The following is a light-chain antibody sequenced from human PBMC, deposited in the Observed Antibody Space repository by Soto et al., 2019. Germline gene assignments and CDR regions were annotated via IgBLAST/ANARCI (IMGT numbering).Light chain of an antibody. CDR3: CSYGGRSTYV. CDR1: SSDVGGYKY. Sequence: QSALTQPASVSGSPGQSITISCTGTSSDVGGYKYVSWYQQHPDKAPKLIIFEVSNRPSGISSRFSGSKSGNTASLTISGLQAEDEADYYCCSYGGRSTYVFGTGTKLTVL. V-gene: IGLV2-14*01. CDR2: EVS. J-gene: IGLJ1*01.